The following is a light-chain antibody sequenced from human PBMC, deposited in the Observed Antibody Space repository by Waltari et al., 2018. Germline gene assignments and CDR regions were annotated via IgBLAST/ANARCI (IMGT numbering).Light chain of an antibody. CDR1: HSNIGSSP. CDR2: RDN. CDR3: ASWDYRLNGIL. V-gene: IGLV1-44*01. J-gene: IGLJ2*01. Sequence: QSVMTQSPSASGTPGQRVIISCSGSHSNIGSSPVTWYQQLPGAAPKVLIYRDNRPPSGVPDRFSGSKSCTSASLAITGLQSEDEADYYCASWDYRLNGILFGGGTRLTVL.